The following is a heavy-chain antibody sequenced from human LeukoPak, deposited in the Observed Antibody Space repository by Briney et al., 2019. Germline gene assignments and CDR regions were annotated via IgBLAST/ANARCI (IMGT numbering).Heavy chain of an antibody. V-gene: IGHV1-18*01. CDR2: ISAYNGNT. Sequence: ASVKVSCKASGYTFTSYGISWVRQAPGQGLEWMGWISAYNGNTNYAQKLQGRVTMTTDTSTSTAYMELRSLRSDDTAVYYCARDAGIAVGPAAIGDDAFDIWGQGTMVTVSS. D-gene: IGHD2-2*02. CDR1: GYTFTSYG. CDR3: ARDAGIAVGPAAIGDDAFDI. J-gene: IGHJ3*02.